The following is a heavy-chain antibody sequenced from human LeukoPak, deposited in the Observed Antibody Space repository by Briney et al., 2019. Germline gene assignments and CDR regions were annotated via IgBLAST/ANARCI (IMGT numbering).Heavy chain of an antibody. J-gene: IGHJ4*02. V-gene: IGHV3-7*01. CDR1: GFTFSTYW. D-gene: IGHD6-13*01. Sequence: GGSLRLSCAASGFTFSTYWMSWVRQAPGEGLEWVANIKQGGSNKYYADSVKGRFTISRDNSKNTLYLQMNSLRAEDTAVYYCAKDWSPASGRGGYFDYWGQGTLVTVSS. CDR2: IKQGGSNK. CDR3: AKDWSPASGRGGYFDY.